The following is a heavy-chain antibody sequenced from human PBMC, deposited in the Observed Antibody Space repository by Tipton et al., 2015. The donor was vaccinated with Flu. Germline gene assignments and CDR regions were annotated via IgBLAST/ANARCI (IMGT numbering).Heavy chain of an antibody. CDR3: ARSMVGVFGVVEGCHGMDV. CDR1: GGSMSSYY. Sequence: TLSLTCTVSGGSMSSYYWSWLRQSPGKGLEWIGNIYYNGSPNYDPSLRSRVTISVDMSKNQFSLKMSSVSAADTAVYYCARSMVGVFGVVEGCHGMDVWGQGTTVSVSS. V-gene: IGHV4-59*01. J-gene: IGHJ6*02. CDR2: IYYNGSP. D-gene: IGHD3-3*01.